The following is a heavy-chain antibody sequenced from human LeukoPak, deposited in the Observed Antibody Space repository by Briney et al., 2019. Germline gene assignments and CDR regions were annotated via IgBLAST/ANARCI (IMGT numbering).Heavy chain of an antibody. CDR3: AKEGRLTVAAVVVENYFDY. Sequence: GGSLRLSCVGSGFTFSRSAMSWVRLAPGKGLEWVSGISGSGGHTYYTDSVKGRFTISRDNSGPTVSLQMNRLTTDDTAVYFCAKEGRLTVAAVVVENYFDYWGQGTPVIVSA. CDR1: GFTFSRSA. CDR2: ISGSGGHT. J-gene: IGHJ4*02. V-gene: IGHV3-23*01. D-gene: IGHD3-22*01.